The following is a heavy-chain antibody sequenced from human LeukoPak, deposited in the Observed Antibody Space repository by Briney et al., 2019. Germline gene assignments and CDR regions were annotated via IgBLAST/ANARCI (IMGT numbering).Heavy chain of an antibody. CDR3: ARHRSGWLQSSFDY. CDR2: TYYKSKWYN. Sequence: SQTLSLTCALSGDSVSSNSAAWHWIRQSPSRGLEWLGRTYYKSKWYNGYAASVKSRITINPDTSENQFSLQLNSVTPEDTAVYYCARHRSGWLQSSFDYWGQGTLVTVSS. J-gene: IGHJ4*02. CDR1: GDSVSSNSAA. V-gene: IGHV6-1*01. D-gene: IGHD5-24*01.